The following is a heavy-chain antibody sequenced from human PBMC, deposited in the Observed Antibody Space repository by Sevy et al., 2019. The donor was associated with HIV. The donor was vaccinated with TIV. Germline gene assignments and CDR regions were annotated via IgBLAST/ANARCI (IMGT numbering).Heavy chain of an antibody. Sequence: GGSLRLSCAASGFSVSSNYMSWVRQAPGKGPEWVSAIHSGGKISYADSVQGRYTISRDNSKNTQYLQMNSLRAEDTDVYYCAREDIVLGEDNYYGIDVWGQGTTVTVSS. D-gene: IGHD2-15*01. CDR2: IHSGGKI. V-gene: IGHV3-53*01. CDR1: GFSVSSNY. J-gene: IGHJ6*02. CDR3: AREDIVLGEDNYYGIDV.